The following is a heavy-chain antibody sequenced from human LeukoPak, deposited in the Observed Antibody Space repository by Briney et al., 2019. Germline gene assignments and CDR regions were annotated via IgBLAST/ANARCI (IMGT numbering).Heavy chain of an antibody. D-gene: IGHD2-2*01. J-gene: IGHJ2*01. CDR3: ARERVCSSTSCYSTNFDL. Sequence: AASVKVSCKASGGTFSKYTISWVRQRPGQGLEWMGGITPLFGTANYAQKFQGRVTITRDTSASTAYMELSSLRSEDTAVYYCARERVCSSTSCYSTNFDLWGRGTLVTVSS. CDR1: GGTFSKYT. CDR2: ITPLFGTA. V-gene: IGHV1-69*05.